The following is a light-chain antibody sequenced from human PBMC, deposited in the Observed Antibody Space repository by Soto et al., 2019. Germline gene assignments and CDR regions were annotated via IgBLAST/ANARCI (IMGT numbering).Light chain of an antibody. J-gene: IGKJ1*01. CDR3: QQSYSRPRT. V-gene: IGKV1-33*01. CDR2: DAS. CDR1: QDIRKF. Sequence: DIQMTQSPSSLSASVGDRVTIPCQASQDIRKFLNWYQQKPGKAPKLLINDASNLETGVPSRFSGSGSGTDFTLTISSLQPEDFATYFCQQSYSRPRTFGQGTKVDIK.